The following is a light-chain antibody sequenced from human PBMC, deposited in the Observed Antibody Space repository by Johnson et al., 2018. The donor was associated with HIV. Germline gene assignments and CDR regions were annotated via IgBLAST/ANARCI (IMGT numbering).Light chain of an antibody. CDR3: GTWDSSLSAQYV. CDR2: ENN. J-gene: IGLJ1*01. V-gene: IGLV1-51*02. CDR1: SSNIGNNY. Sequence: QSVLTQPPSVSAAPGQKVTISCSGSSSNIGNNYVSWYQQLPGTAPKLLIYENNKRPSGIPDRFSGSKSGTSATLGITGLQTGDEADYYCGTWDSSLSAQYVFGSGTNIVVL.